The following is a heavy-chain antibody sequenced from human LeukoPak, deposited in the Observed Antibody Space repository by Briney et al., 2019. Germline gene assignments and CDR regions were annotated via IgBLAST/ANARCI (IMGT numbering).Heavy chain of an antibody. D-gene: IGHD1-26*01. V-gene: IGHV1-2*02. J-gene: IGHJ4*02. CDR2: INPNSGGT. CDR1: GYPFTDSHLYS. Sequence: ASVKVSCKASGYPFTDSHLYSMHWVRQAPGQGLQWLGWINPNSGGTNYAQKFQGRVTMTRDTSISTAYMELSRLRSDDTAVYYCNGGIEDFDYWGQGTLVTVSS. CDR3: NGGIEDFDY.